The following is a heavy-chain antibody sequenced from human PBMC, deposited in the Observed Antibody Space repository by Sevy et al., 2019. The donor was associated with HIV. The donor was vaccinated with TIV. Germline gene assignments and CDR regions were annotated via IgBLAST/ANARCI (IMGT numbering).Heavy chain of an antibody. Sequence: ASVKVSCKASGYTFTSYGISWVRQAPGQGPEWMGWISAYNGNTNYAQKLQGRVTMTTDTSTSTAYMELRSLRSDDTAVYYCARERQQLGPFDYWGQGTLVTVSS. D-gene: IGHD6-13*01. J-gene: IGHJ4*02. CDR1: GYTFTSYG. CDR3: ARERQQLGPFDY. V-gene: IGHV1-18*01. CDR2: ISAYNGNT.